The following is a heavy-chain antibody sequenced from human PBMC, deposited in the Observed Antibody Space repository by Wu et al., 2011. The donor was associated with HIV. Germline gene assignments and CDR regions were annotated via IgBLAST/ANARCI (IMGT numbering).Heavy chain of an antibody. J-gene: IGHJ6*03. CDR1: TFSSYA. D-gene: IGHD5-18*01. CDR3: AREIQTRYYYYMDV. CDR2: IIPIFGTA. V-gene: IGHV1-69*01. Sequence: TFSSYAISWVRTGPWTRALSGMEGIIPIFGTANYAQKFQGRVTITADESTSTAYMELSSLRSEDTAVYYCAREIQTRYYYYMDVWGKGTTVTVSS.